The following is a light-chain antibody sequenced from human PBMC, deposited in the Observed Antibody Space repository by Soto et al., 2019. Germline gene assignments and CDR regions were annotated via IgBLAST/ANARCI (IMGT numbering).Light chain of an antibody. Sequence: QSALTQPASVSGSPGQSITISCTGTSSDVGGYNYVSWYQQHPGKAPKLMIYEVSNRPSGVSNRFSGSKSGYTASLTISGLQAEDEADYYCSPYTSSSSHVVFGGGTKLTVL. CDR3: SPYTSSSSHVV. J-gene: IGLJ2*01. V-gene: IGLV2-14*01. CDR2: EVS. CDR1: SSDVGGYNY.